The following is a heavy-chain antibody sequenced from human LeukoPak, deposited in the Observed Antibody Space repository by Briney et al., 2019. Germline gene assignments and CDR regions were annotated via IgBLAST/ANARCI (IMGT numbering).Heavy chain of an antibody. J-gene: IGHJ4*02. V-gene: IGHV3-30-3*01. CDR3: ARTDTTYYYDSSGLDY. D-gene: IGHD3-22*01. Sequence: PGRSLRLSCAASGFTFSSYAMHWVRQAPGKGLEWVAVISYDGSNKYYADSVKGRFTISRDNSKNTLYLQMNSLRAEDTAVYYCARTDTTYYYDSSGLDYWGQGTLVTASS. CDR2: ISYDGSNK. CDR1: GFTFSSYA.